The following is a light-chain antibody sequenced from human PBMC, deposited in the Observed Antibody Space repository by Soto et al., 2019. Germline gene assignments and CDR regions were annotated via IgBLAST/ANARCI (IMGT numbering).Light chain of an antibody. Sequence: QSVVTQPPSVSGAPGQRVTISCTGSSSNIGADYDVHWYQHFPGRAPKLLIYGNKNRPSGVPDRFSGTKSGTSASLDITGLQAEDEAEYYCQSFDTRLNTVVFGGGTKLTVL. V-gene: IGLV1-40*01. CDR3: QSFDTRLNTVV. CDR1: SSNIGADYD. CDR2: GNK. J-gene: IGLJ2*01.